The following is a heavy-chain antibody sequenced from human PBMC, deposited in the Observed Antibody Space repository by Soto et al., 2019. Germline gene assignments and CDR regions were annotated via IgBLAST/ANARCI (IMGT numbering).Heavy chain of an antibody. CDR3: ARDFVDTAMVTPYFDY. V-gene: IGHV3-30-3*01. Sequence: GGSLRLSCAASGFTFSSYAMHWVRQAPGKGLEWVAVISYDGGNKYYADSAKGRFTISRDNSKNTLYLQMNSLRAEDTAVYYCARDFVDTAMVTPYFDYWGQGTLVTVSS. CDR2: ISYDGGNK. CDR1: GFTFSSYA. J-gene: IGHJ4*02. D-gene: IGHD5-18*01.